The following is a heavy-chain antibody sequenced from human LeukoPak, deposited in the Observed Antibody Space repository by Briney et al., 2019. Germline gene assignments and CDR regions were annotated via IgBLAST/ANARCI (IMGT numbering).Heavy chain of an antibody. V-gene: IGHV4-39*01. Sequence: ASETLSLTCTVSGGSISSSSYYWGWIRQPPGKGLEWIGSICYSGSTYYNPSLKSRVTISVDTSKNQFSLKLSSVTAADTAVYYCARAGYSSSWSPKPFQHWGQGTLVTVSS. CDR3: ARAGYSSSWSPKPFQH. D-gene: IGHD6-13*01. J-gene: IGHJ1*01. CDR2: ICYSGST. CDR1: GGSISSSSYY.